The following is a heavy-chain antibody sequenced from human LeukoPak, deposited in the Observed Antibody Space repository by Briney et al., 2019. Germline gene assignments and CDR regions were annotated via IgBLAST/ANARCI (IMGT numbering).Heavy chain of an antibody. Sequence: GGSLRLSCAASGFTFSSYGMDWVRQAPGKGLEWVAVIWYDGSNKYYADSVKGRFTISRDNAKNSLYLQMNSLRAEDTAVYYCARDRRSTSTSNTNWFDPWGQGTLVTVSS. V-gene: IGHV3-33*01. CDR1: GFTFSSYG. D-gene: IGHD2-2*01. J-gene: IGHJ5*02. CDR2: IWYDGSNK. CDR3: ARDRRSTSTSNTNWFDP.